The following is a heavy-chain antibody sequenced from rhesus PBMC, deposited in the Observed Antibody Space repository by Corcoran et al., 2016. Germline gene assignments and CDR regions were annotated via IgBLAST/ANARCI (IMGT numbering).Heavy chain of an antibody. Sequence: QVQLQESGPGLVKPSETLSLTCAVSGYSISSGYYWGWLRQPPGKGMNYIGYISCRTGSTYYNPPLKSRVTISRDTSKNQFSLKLSSVTAADTAVYYCARRGGYHNSLDVWGRGVLVTVSS. CDR3: ARRGGYHNSLDV. J-gene: IGHJ5-2*02. CDR2: ISCRTGST. V-gene: IGHV4-99*01. CDR1: GYSISSGYY. D-gene: IGHD1-44*02.